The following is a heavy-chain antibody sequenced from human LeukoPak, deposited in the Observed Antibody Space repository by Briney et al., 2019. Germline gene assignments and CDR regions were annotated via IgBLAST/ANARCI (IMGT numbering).Heavy chain of an antibody. CDR2: ISYDGSNK. CDR3: ALGGSFAN. CDR1: GFTFSSYG. J-gene: IGHJ4*02. D-gene: IGHD1-26*01. V-gene: IGHV3-30*03. Sequence: PGGSLRLSCAASGFTFSSYGMHWVRQAPGKGLEWVAVISYDGSNKYYADSVKGRFTISRDNSKNTLYLQMNSLRADDTAVYYCALGGSFANWGQGTLVTVSS.